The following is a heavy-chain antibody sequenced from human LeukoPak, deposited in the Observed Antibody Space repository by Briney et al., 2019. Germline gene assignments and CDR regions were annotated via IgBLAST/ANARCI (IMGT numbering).Heavy chain of an antibody. J-gene: IGHJ4*02. CDR1: GYTLTELS. V-gene: IGHV1-24*01. Sequence: ASVKVSCKVSGYTLTELSMHWVRQAPGTGLEWMGGFDPEDGETIYAQKFQGRVTMTEDTSTDTAYMELSSLRSEDTAVYYCATGVEGVLRFLEWLSLWGQGTLVTVSS. CDR3: ATGVEGVLRFLEWLSL. CDR2: FDPEDGET. D-gene: IGHD3-3*01.